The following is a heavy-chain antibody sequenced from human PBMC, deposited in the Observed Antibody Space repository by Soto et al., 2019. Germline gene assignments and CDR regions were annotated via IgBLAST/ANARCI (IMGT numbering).Heavy chain of an antibody. CDR1: GYTFTSYG. CDR2: ISAYNGNT. CDR3: ARVARFLEWSGGMDV. J-gene: IGHJ6*02. Sequence: QVQLVQSGAEVKKPGASVKVSCKASGYTFTSYGISWVRQAPGQGLEWMGWISAYNGNTNYAQKLQGRVTMTTDTSTSTAYRELRSLRSDDTAVYYCARVARFLEWSGGMDVWGQGTTVTVSS. D-gene: IGHD3-3*01. V-gene: IGHV1-18*01.